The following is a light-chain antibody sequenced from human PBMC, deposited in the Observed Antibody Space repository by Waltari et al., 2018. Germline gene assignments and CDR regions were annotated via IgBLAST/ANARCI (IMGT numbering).Light chain of an antibody. Sequence: QCLLTQSPSASGTPGQRVSIPCSGSSSNVGNNHVYRYQHSPGTAPKLLIYDSDRRPSGVPERFSASKSGTSASLAISGLRSEDEADYYCAAWDDSRSVVFGGGTRLTVL. CDR3: AAWDDSRSVV. V-gene: IGLV1-47*01. CDR2: DSD. J-gene: IGLJ2*01. CDR1: SSNVGNNH.